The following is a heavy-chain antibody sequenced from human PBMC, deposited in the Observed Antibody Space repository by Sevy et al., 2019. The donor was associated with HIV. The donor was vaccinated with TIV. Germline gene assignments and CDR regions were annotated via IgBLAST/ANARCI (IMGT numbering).Heavy chain of an antibody. Sequence: GGSLRLSCAASGFTFSNAWMSWVRQAPGKGLEWVGRIQSKNDGGTTDYAEPVKGRFTISRDDSKNTLYLQMNSLKTEDTAVYYCGTEPIIVLLVTDGMDVWGQGTTVTVSS. CDR2: IQSKNDGGTT. J-gene: IGHJ6*02. CDR3: GTEPIIVLLVTDGMDV. V-gene: IGHV3-15*01. D-gene: IGHD2-8*02. CDR1: GFTFSNAW.